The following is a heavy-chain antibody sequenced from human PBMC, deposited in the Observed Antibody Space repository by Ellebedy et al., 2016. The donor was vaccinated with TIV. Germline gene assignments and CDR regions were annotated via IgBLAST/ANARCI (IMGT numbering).Heavy chain of an antibody. V-gene: IGHV1-46*01. J-gene: IGHJ4*02. Sequence: AASVKVSCKASGYTFTSYYMHWVRQAPGLGLEWMGIINPSGGSTSYAQKFQGRITVTRDTSTSTLYMELSSLRSEDTAVYYCARSTTRGKYYFDYWGQGTLVTVSS. CDR1: GYTFTSYY. D-gene: IGHD3-10*01. CDR2: INPSGGST. CDR3: ARSTTRGKYYFDY.